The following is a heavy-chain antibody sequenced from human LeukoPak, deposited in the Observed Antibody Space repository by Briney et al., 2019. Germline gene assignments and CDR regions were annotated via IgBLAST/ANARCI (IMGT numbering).Heavy chain of an antibody. V-gene: IGHV3-30*04. CDR3: AKDTGYSSGWYTVDY. CDR2: ISYDGSNK. Sequence: GGSLRLSCAASGFTFSSYAMHWVRQAPGKGLEWVAVISYDGSNKYYADSVKGRFTISRDNSKNTLYLQMNSLRAEDTAVYYCAKDTGYSSGWYTVDYWGQGTLVTVSS. CDR1: GFTFSSYA. J-gene: IGHJ4*02. D-gene: IGHD6-19*01.